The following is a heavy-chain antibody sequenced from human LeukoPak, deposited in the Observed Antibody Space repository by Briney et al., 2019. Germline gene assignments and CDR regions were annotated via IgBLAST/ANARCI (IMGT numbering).Heavy chain of an antibody. D-gene: IGHD2-15*01. CDR3: AKVGGGGYPYYFDY. V-gene: IGHV3-23*01. Sequence: GGSLRLSCAASGFTFSSYVMSWVRQAPRKGLEWVSAITDSGGDTYYADSVKGRFTISRDNSKNTLYLQMNSLRAEDTAVFYCAKVGGGGYPYYFDYWGQGTLVTVSS. CDR1: GFTFSSYV. CDR2: ITDSGGDT. J-gene: IGHJ4*02.